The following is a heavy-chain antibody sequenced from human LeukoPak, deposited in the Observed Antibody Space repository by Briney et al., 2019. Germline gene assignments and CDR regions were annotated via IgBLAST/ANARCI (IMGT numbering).Heavy chain of an antibody. CDR2: FDPEDGET. V-gene: IGHV1-24*01. Sequence: ASVKVSCKVSGYTLTELSIHWVRQAPGKGLEWMGGFDPEDGETIYAQKFQGRVTMTEDTSTDTAYMELSSLRSEDTAVYYCATAKYCSSTSCRERKFDYWGQGTLVTVSS. D-gene: IGHD2-2*01. J-gene: IGHJ4*02. CDR3: ATAKYCSSTSCRERKFDY. CDR1: GYTLTELS.